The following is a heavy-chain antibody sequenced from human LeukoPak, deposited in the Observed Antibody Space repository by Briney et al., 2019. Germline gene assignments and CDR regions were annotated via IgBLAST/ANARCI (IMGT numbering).Heavy chain of an antibody. CDR3: ARGIRGRNNAFDI. V-gene: IGHV4-59*08. CDR2: IYYSGST. Sequence: SSETLSLTCTVSGGSISSYYWSWIRQPPGKGLEWIGYIYYSGSTNYNPSLKSRVTISVDTSKNQFSLKLSSVTAADTAVYYCARGIRGRNNAFDIWGQGTMVTVSS. J-gene: IGHJ3*02. D-gene: IGHD3-10*01. CDR1: GGSISSYY.